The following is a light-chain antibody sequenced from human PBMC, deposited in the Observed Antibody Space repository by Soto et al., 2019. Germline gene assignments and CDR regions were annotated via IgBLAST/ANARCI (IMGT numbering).Light chain of an antibody. CDR3: QQYQTYSRT. Sequence: DIQMTQSPSTVSASVGDRITITCRASQSINTWLAWYRQRPGEAPQLLIYDASTLAVGVPSRFSGSGSGTDFTLSISRLQPDDFPTFYCQQYQTYSRTFGRGTKVEVK. CDR1: QSINTW. V-gene: IGKV1-5*01. J-gene: IGKJ1*01. CDR2: DAS.